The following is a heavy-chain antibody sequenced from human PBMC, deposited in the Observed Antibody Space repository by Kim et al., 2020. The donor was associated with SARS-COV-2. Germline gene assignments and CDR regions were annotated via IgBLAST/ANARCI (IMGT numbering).Heavy chain of an antibody. CDR3: ARAPPRDSSSLNWFDP. Sequence: ASVKVSCKASGYTFTSYDINWVRQATGQGLEWMGWMNPNSGNTGYAQKFQGRVTMTRNTSISTAYMELSSLRSEDTAVYYCARAPPRDSSSLNWFDPWGQGTLVTVSS. J-gene: IGHJ5*02. CDR1: GYTFTSYD. D-gene: IGHD6-13*01. CDR2: MNPNSGNT. V-gene: IGHV1-8*01.